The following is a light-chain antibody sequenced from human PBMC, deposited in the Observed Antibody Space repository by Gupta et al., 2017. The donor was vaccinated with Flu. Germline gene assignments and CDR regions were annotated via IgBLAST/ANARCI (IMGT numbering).Light chain of an antibody. V-gene: IGLV3-19*01. CDR2: AKN. CDR1: NHGDYY. J-gene: IGLJ2*01. CDR3: NSRDTTDNHQEV. Sequence: HTIRTTSQRNNHGDYYGGWYQQKPGQAPVLLIYAKNNRPSGIPERCSGASSGNTASLTITGAQAKEEADYYCNSRDTTDNHQEVFGGGTKLTVL.